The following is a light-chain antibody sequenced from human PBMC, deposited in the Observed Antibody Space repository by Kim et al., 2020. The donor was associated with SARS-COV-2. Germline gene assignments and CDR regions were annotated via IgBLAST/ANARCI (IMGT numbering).Light chain of an antibody. J-gene: IGKJ3*01. V-gene: IGKV1-39*01. CDR2: AAF. CDR1: QSISSY. CDR3: QQYYSTPFT. Sequence: DIQMTQSPSSLSASVGDRVTITCRASQSISSYLNWYQQKPGKAPKLLIYAAFSLQSGVPSRFSGSGSGTDFTLTISSLQAEDVAVYYCQQYYSTPFTFGPGTKVDIK.